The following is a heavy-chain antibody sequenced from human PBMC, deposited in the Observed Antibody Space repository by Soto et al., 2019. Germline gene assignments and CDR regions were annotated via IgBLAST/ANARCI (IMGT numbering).Heavy chain of an antibody. Sequence: ASVKVSCKVSGYTLTELSMHWVRQAPGKGLEWMGGFDPEDGETIYAQKFQGRVTMTEDTSTDTAYMELSSLRSEDTAVYYCATSGYCSGGSCSYYYYYYMDVWGKGTTVTVSS. J-gene: IGHJ6*03. CDR3: ATSGYCSGGSCSYYYYYYMDV. CDR1: GYTLTELS. D-gene: IGHD2-15*01. V-gene: IGHV1-24*01. CDR2: FDPEDGET.